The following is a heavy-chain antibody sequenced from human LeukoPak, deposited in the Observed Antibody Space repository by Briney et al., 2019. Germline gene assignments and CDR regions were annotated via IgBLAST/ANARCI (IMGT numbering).Heavy chain of an antibody. J-gene: IGHJ4*02. CDR1: GGSFSGYY. V-gene: IGHV4-34*01. D-gene: IGHD6-19*01. CDR3: ARSNTPGIAVAGTGFDY. Sequence: SETLSLTCAVYGGSFSGYYWSWIRRPPGKGLEWIGEINHSGSTNYNPSLKSRVTISVDTSKNQFSLKLSSVTAADTAVYYCARSNTPGIAVAGTGFDYWGQGTLVTVSS. CDR2: INHSGST.